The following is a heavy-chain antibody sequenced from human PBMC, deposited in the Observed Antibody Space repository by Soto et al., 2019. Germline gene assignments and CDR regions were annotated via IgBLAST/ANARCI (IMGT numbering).Heavy chain of an antibody. Sequence: QVQLVQSGAEVKKPGASVKVSCKASGYTFTSYAMHWVRQAPGQRLEWMGWINAGNGNTKYSQKFQGRVTITRDTSASTADMELSSLRSEATAGYSCARGPGGTDGPWDYWGQGTLVTAS. V-gene: IGHV1-3*01. J-gene: IGHJ4*02. CDR1: GYTFTSYA. CDR3: ARGPGGTDGPWDY. D-gene: IGHD2-15*01. CDR2: INAGNGNT.